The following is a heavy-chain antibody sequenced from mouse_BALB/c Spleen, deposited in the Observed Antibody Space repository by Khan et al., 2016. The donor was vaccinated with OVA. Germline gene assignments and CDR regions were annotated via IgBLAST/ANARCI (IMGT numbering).Heavy chain of an antibody. CDR3: ARAYYRYDGYYTMDY. V-gene: IGHV2-6-4*01. Sequence: QVQLKESGPGLVAPSQSLSITCTVSGFSFSRYNIHWVRQPPGKGLEWLGMIWGGGGTDYNSTLISRLSIRKDNSNSQVLLKMISLQTYDTAMYYCARAYYRYDGYYTMDYWGQGTSVTVSS. CDR2: IWGGGGT. D-gene: IGHD2-14*01. J-gene: IGHJ4*01. CDR1: GFSFSRYN.